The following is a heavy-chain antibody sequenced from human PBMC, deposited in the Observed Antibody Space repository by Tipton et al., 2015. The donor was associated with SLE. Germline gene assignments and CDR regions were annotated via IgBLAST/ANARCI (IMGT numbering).Heavy chain of an antibody. CDR3: ARSPRGSSWLFDY. CDR2: IYYAGST. Sequence: TLSLTCTVSGGSLISGSYFWAWVRRPPGKSLEWIGFIYYAGSTSYNPSLKSRVTMSVDTSRNQFSLKLRSVTPADTAVYFCARSPRGSSWLFDYWGQGALVTVSS. CDR1: GGSLISGSYF. D-gene: IGHD6-13*01. J-gene: IGHJ4*02. V-gene: IGHV4-61*01.